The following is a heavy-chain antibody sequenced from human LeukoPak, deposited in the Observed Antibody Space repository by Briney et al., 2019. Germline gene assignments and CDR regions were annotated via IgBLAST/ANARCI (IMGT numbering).Heavy chain of an antibody. CDR1: GFTFSSYA. V-gene: IGHV3-30-3*01. CDR2: TSYDGSNK. Sequence: GGSLRLSCAASGFTFSSYAMHWVRQAPGKGLEWVAVTSYDGSNKYYADSVKGRFTISRDNSKNTLYLQMNSLRAEDTAVYYCARAHSSGCADPWGQGTLVTVSS. CDR3: ARAHSSGCADP. D-gene: IGHD6-19*01. J-gene: IGHJ5*02.